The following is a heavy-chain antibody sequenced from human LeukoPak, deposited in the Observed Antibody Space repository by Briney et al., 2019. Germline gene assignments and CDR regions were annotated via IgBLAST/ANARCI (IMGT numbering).Heavy chain of an antibody. CDR3: ARGPDSPSYYYYMDV. D-gene: IGHD3-10*01. CDR1: GGSISSYY. V-gene: IGHV4-59*08. Sequence: SETLSLTCTVSGGSISSYYWSWIRQPPGKGLEWIGYIYYSGSTNYNPSLKSRVTISVDTSKNQFSLKLSSVTAVDTAVYYCARGPDSPSYYYYMDVWGKGTTVTVSS. CDR2: IYYSGST. J-gene: IGHJ6*03.